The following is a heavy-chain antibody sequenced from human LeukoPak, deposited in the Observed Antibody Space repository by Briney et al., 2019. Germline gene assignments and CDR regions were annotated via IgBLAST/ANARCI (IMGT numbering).Heavy chain of an antibody. CDR1: GFTFSSYS. D-gene: IGHD2-2*02. CDR2: ISGSGSST. CDR3: AGYNCSSTTCYTGGLDY. Sequence: GGSLRLSCAASGFTFSSYSMNWVRQAPGKGLEWVSAISGSGSSTYYADSVKGRFTISRDNSKNTLYLQMNSLRAEDTAVYYCAGYNCSSTTCYTGGLDYWGQGTLVTVSS. J-gene: IGHJ4*02. V-gene: IGHV3-23*01.